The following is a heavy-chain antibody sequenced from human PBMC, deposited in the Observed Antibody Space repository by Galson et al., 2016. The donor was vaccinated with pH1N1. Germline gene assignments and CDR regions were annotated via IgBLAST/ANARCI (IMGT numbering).Heavy chain of an antibody. J-gene: IGHJ5*02. D-gene: IGHD3-16*01. CDR3: ARASLIITFGRAWFDP. V-gene: IGHV4-31*03. CDR1: GDSISSVSYY. Sequence: TLSLTCTVSGDSISSVSYYWSWIRQLPGKGLEWIGHIHYNAGTFYNPSLHSRISMSMDTSKNHFSLNLTSVTAADTAVYSCARASLIITFGRAWFDPWGQGSLVTVSS. CDR2: IHYNAGT.